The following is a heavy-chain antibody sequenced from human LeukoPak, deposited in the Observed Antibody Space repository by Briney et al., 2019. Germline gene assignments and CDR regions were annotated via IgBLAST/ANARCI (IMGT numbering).Heavy chain of an antibody. D-gene: IGHD6-13*01. V-gene: IGHV4-34*01. CDR3: ARHRSSSWYNGNWFDP. Sequence: PSETLSLTCAVYGGSFSGYYWSWIRQPPGKGLEWIGEINHSVSTNYNPSLKSRVTISVDTSKNQFSLKLSSVTAADTAVYYCARHRSSSWYNGNWFDPWGQGTLVTVSS. CDR2: INHSVST. CDR1: GGSFSGYY. J-gene: IGHJ5*02.